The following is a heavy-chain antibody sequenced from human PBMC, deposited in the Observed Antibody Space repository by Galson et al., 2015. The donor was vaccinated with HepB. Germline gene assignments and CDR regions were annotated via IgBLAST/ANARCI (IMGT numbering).Heavy chain of an antibody. D-gene: IGHD4-23*01. CDR2: ISSSSSTI. J-gene: IGHJ4*02. Sequence: SLRLSCAASGFTFSSYSMNWVRQAPGKGLEWVSYISSSSSTIYYADSVKGRFTISRDNAKNSLYLQMNSLRAEDTAVYYCARDPPGGDYWGQGTLVTVSS. CDR1: GFTFSSYS. CDR3: ARDPPGGDY. V-gene: IGHV3-48*01.